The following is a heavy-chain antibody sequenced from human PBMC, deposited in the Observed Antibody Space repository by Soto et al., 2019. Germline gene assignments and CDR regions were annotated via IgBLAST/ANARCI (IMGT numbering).Heavy chain of an antibody. Sequence: SETLSLTCAVYGGSFSGYYWSWIRQPPGKGLEWIGEINHIGSTNYNPSLKSRVTISVDTSKNQFSLKLSSVTAADTAVYYCARGSVSSRSWYIWSNWFDPWGQGTLVTVSS. CDR1: GGSFSGYY. CDR2: INHIGST. J-gene: IGHJ5*02. CDR3: ARGSVSSRSWYIWSNWFDP. V-gene: IGHV4-34*01. D-gene: IGHD6-13*01.